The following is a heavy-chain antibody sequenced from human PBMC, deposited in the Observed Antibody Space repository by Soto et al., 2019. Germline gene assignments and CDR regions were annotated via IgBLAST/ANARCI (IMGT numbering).Heavy chain of an antibody. CDR2: ISSSGSTI. CDR1: GFTFSDYY. Sequence: GGSLRLSCAASGFTFSDYYMSWIRQAPGKGLEWVSYISSSGSTIYYADSVKGRFTISRDNAKNSLYLQMNSLRAEDTAVYYCARDPVGDSYYYYMDVWGKGTTVTVSS. CDR3: ARDPVGDSYYYYMDV. J-gene: IGHJ6*03. V-gene: IGHV3-11*01.